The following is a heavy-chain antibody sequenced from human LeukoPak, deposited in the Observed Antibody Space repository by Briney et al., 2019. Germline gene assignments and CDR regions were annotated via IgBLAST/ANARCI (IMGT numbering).Heavy chain of an antibody. V-gene: IGHV4-34*01. J-gene: IGHJ4*02. CDR3: ARHAWYSSGWYRGYYFDY. CDR2: INHSGST. D-gene: IGHD6-19*01. CDR1: GGSFSGYY. Sequence: PSETLSLTCAVYGGSFSGYYWSWIRQPPGKGLEWIGEINHSGSTNYNPSLKSRVTISVDTSKNQFSLKLSSVTAADTAVYYCARHAWYSSGWYRGYYFDYWGQGTLVTVSS.